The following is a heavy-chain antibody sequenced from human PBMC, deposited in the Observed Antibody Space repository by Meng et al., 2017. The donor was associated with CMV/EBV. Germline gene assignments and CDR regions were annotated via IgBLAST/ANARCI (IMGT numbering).Heavy chain of an antibody. J-gene: IGHJ3*02. CDR1: GCTFTGYY. D-gene: IGHD6-6*01. CDR3: ARIDYSSSYFAFDI. Sequence: ASVKVSCKASGCTFTGYYMHWVRQAPGQGLEWMGWINPNSGGTNYAQKFQGRVTMTRDTSISTAYMELSRLRSDDTAVYYCARIDYSSSYFAFDIWGQGTMVTVSS. CDR2: INPNSGGT. V-gene: IGHV1-2*02.